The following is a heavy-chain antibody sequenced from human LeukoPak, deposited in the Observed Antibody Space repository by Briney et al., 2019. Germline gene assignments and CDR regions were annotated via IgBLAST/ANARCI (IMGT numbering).Heavy chain of an antibody. CDR2: IYYSGST. V-gene: IGHV4-59*01. J-gene: IGHJ4*02. Sequence: SQTLSLTCTVAGGSISSYYWSSIRQPPGKGLEWIGYIYYSGSTNYNPSLKSRVTISVDTSKNQFSLKLSSVTAADTAVYYCARVRGYDILTGYFDYWGQGTLVTVSS. CDR1: GGSISSYY. CDR3: ARVRGYDILTGYFDY. D-gene: IGHD3-9*01.